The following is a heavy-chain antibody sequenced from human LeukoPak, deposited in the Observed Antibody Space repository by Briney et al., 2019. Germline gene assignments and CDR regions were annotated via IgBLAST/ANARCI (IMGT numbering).Heavy chain of an antibody. CDR1: GYTFTDYY. V-gene: IGHV1-2*02. Sequence: ASVKVSCKASGYTFTDYYMHWVRQAPGQGLEWLGWINPNSGDTYYAQKFQGRVTMTRETSISTAYMELRRLRSDDTAIYYCARGDYYDSSGFRWWGQGTLVTVSS. D-gene: IGHD3-22*01. CDR2: INPNSGDT. CDR3: ARGDYYDSSGFRW. J-gene: IGHJ4*02.